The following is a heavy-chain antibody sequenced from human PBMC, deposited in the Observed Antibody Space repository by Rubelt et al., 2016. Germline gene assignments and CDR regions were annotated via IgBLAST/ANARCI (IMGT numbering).Heavy chain of an antibody. J-gene: IGHJ6*02. CDR1: GLTFSDYS. D-gene: IGHD4-11*01. CDR2: ISSSSSSI. V-gene: IGHV3-48*04. CDR3: ARKEGPTDHYYYGMDV. Sequence: EVQLVESGGGLVQLGGSLRLSCAASGLTFSDYSMTWVRQAPGRGLEWISYISSSSSSIYYADSVKGRFPISRANAENLLYLQLNSLVAEDTAVYYCARKEGPTDHYYYGMDVWGRGTTVTVSS.